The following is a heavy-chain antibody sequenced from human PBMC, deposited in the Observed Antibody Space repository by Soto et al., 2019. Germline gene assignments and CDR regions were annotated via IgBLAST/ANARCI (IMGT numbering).Heavy chain of an antibody. V-gene: IGHV3-30*03. CDR2: ISYDGSNK. Sequence: QVQLVESGGGVVQPGRSLRLSCAASGFTFSSYGMHWVRQAPGKGLEWVAVISYDGSNKYYADSVKGRFTISRDNSKNTVYLHMSLLRAAATAVYYSAIDGRRSVWTDDWGQGTLVTVAS. CDR1: GFTFSSYG. D-gene: IGHD6-19*01. CDR3: AIDGRRSVWTDD. J-gene: IGHJ4*02.